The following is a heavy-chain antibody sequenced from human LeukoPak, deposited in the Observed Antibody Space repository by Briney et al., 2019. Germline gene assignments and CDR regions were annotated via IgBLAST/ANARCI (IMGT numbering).Heavy chain of an antibody. D-gene: IGHD3-3*01. V-gene: IGHV3-23*01. J-gene: IGHJ5*02. CDR2: ISASGSST. Sequence: GGSLRLSCAASGFTFSSYAMSWVRQAPGKGLEWVSAISASGSSTYYADSVKGRFTISRDNSKNTLYLQMNSLRAEDTAVYYCAKDTLRFLEWLNWFDPWGQGTLVTVSS. CDR1: GFTFSSYA. CDR3: AKDTLRFLEWLNWFDP.